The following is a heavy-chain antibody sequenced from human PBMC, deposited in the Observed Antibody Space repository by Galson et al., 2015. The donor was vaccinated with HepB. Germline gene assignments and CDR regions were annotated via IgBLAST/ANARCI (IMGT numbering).Heavy chain of an antibody. CDR2: IYSGGST. CDR3: AGGTVTNYYDSSGLRDY. J-gene: IGHJ4*02. Sequence: SLRLSCAASGFTVSSNYMSWVRQAPGKGLEWVSVIYSGGSTYYADSVKGRFTISRHNSKNTLYLQMNSLRAGDTAVYYCAGGTVTNYYDSSGLRDYWGQGTLVTVSS. D-gene: IGHD3-22*01. CDR1: GFTVSSNY. V-gene: IGHV3-53*04.